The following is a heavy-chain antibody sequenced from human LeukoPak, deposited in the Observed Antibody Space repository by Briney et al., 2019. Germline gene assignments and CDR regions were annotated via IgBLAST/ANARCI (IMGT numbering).Heavy chain of an antibody. Sequence: GASVKVSCKASGGTFSSYAISWVRQAPGQGLEWMGGIIPIFGTANYAQKFQGRVTITADKSMSTAYMELSRLRSDDTAVYYCARPKRETSYGYAADYYYYMDVWGKGTTVTVSS. CDR1: GGTFSSYA. CDR2: IIPIFGTA. V-gene: IGHV1-69*06. J-gene: IGHJ6*03. CDR3: ARPKRETSYGYAADYYYYMDV. D-gene: IGHD5-18*01.